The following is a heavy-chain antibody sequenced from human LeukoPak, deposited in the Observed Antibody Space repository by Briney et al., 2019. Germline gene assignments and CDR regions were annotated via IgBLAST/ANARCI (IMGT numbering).Heavy chain of an antibody. CDR2: MNPNSGNT. J-gene: IGHJ4*02. CDR3: ARVGYYYDSSIDY. V-gene: IGHV1-8*01. CDR1: GYTFTSYD. D-gene: IGHD3-22*01. Sequence: ASVKVSCKASGYTFTSYDINWVRQATGQGLERMGWMNPNSGNTGYAQKFQGRVTMTRNTFISTAYMELSSLRSEDTAVYYCARVGYYYDSSIDYWGQGTLVTVSS.